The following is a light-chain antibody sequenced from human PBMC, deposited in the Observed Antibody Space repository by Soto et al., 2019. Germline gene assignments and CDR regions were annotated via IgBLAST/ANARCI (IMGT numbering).Light chain of an antibody. CDR3: QQYSTSPWT. V-gene: IGKV1-5*01. Sequence: DIQMTQSPSTLSASVGDRVTITCRASQSISSWLAWYQQKPGKAPKLLIYAASNVESGVPSRFSGSGSGTEFTLAISSLQPDDFATYYCQQYSTSPWTFGQGTKVEIK. CDR1: QSISSW. CDR2: AAS. J-gene: IGKJ1*01.